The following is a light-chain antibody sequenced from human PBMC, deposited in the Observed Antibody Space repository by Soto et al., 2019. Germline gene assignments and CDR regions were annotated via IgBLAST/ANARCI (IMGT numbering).Light chain of an antibody. CDR3: QHYDHLPPLS. J-gene: IGKJ4*01. Sequence: DIQMTQSPSSLSASVGDRVTITCQASQDIRNYLNWYQQKPGKAPNLLIYDASNLKTGVPSRFXGSGSGTDFTFTISSLQPEDIATYYCQHYDHLPPLSFGGGTKVEFK. CDR1: QDIRNY. V-gene: IGKV1-33*01. CDR2: DAS.